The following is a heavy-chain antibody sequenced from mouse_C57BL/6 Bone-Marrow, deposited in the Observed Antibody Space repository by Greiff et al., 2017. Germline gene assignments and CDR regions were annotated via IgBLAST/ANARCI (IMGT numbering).Heavy chain of an antibody. CDR1: GFTFSSYG. CDR3: ARHPY. J-gene: IGHJ2*01. V-gene: IGHV5-6*01. Sequence: EVQGVESGGDLVKPGGSLKLSCAASGFTFSSYGMSWVRQTPDKRLEWVATISSGGSYTYYPDSVKGRFTITRDNAKSTRYLQMSSLKSEDTAMYYCARHPYWGQGTTLTVSS. CDR2: ISSGGSYT.